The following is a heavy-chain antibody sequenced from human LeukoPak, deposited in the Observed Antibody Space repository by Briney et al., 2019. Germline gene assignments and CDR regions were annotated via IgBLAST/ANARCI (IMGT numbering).Heavy chain of an antibody. V-gene: IGHV3-23*01. Sequence: GGSLRLSCAASGFTFSSYAMSWVRQAPGKGLEWVSAISGSGGSTYYADSVKGRFTISRDNSKNTLYLQMNSLRAEDTAVYYCAKDRPATLWFGEFLPNYGMDVWSQGTTVTVSS. D-gene: IGHD3-10*01. J-gene: IGHJ6*02. CDR2: ISGSGGST. CDR3: AKDRPATLWFGEFLPNYGMDV. CDR1: GFTFSSYA.